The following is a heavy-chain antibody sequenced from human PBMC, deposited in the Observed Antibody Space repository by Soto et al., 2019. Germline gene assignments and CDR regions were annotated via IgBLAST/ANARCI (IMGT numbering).Heavy chain of an antibody. V-gene: IGHV4-59*08. J-gene: IGHJ4*02. CDR2: IYYSGTT. CDR1: GGSINSYY. Sequence: SETLSLTCTVSGGSINSYYWSCLRQPPGKGLEWIGYIYYSGTTNYNPSLKSRVSISVDTSKDQFSLKLSSVTAADTAVYYCATSSTDYWGQGILVTVSS. CDR3: ATSSTDY. D-gene: IGHD4-17*01.